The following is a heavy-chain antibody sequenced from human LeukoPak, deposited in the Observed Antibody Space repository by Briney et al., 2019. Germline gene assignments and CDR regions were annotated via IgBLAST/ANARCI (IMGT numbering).Heavy chain of an antibody. Sequence: GGSLRLSCAASGFTFNRVWMTWVRQAPGKGLEWVANIKEDGSEKWYGGSVKGRFTISRDNAKDSLYLQMSSLRAEDTALYYCAMGTLADVWGPGTLVTVSS. CDR2: IKEDGSEK. CDR1: GFTFNRVW. V-gene: IGHV3-7*05. D-gene: IGHD1-1*01. J-gene: IGHJ4*02. CDR3: AMGTLADV.